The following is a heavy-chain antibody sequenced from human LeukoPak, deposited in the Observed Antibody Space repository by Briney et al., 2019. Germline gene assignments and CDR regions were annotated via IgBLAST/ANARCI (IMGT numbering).Heavy chain of an antibody. V-gene: IGHV4-34*01. Sequence: SETLSLTCAVYGGSFSGYYWSWIRQPPGKGLEWIGEINHSGSTNYNPSLKSRVTISVDTSENQFSLKLSSVTAADTAVYYCARRYYDSSGYYYPTFDAFDIWGQGTMVTVSS. CDR3: ARRYYDSSGYYYPTFDAFDI. D-gene: IGHD3-22*01. CDR1: GGSFSGYY. J-gene: IGHJ3*02. CDR2: INHSGST.